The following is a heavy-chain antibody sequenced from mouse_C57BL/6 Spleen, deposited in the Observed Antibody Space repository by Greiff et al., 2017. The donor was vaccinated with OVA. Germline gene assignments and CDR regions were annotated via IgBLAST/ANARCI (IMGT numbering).Heavy chain of an antibody. CDR3: ASWEWDGSSSYYFDY. Sequence: QVQLKESGAELARPGASVKLSCKASGYTFTSYGISWVKQRTGQGLEWIGEIYPRSGNTYYNEKFKGKATLTADKSSSTAYMELRSLTSEDSAVYFWASWEWDGSSSYYFDYWGQGTTLTVSS. CDR1: GYTFTSYG. CDR2: IYPRSGNT. D-gene: IGHD1-1*01. V-gene: IGHV1-81*01. J-gene: IGHJ2*01.